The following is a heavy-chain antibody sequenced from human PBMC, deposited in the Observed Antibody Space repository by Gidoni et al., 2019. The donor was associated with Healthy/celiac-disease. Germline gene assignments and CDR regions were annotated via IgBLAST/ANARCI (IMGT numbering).Heavy chain of an antibody. Sequence: QVQLVQSGAEVKKPGASVKVSCKASGYTFTSYDINWVRQATGQGLEWMGWMNPNSGNTGYAQKFQGRVTMTRNTSISTAYMELSSLRSEDTAVYYCARSWGYCSSTSCYDWNWFDPWGQGTLVTVSS. CDR3: ARSWGYCSSTSCYDWNWFDP. V-gene: IGHV1-8*01. J-gene: IGHJ5*02. CDR1: GYTFTSYD. D-gene: IGHD2-2*01. CDR2: MNPNSGNT.